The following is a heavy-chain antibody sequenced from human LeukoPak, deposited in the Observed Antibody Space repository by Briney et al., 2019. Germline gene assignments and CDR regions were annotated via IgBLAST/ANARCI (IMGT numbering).Heavy chain of an antibody. CDR2: ISSTGTNI. CDR3: ASDPPYSGHYFDY. CDR1: GFTFGDYA. Sequence: GRSLRLSCTASGFTFGDYAMNWVRQAPGKGLEWLSYISSTGTNIYYADSVKGRFTISRDNAKNSLYLQMNSLGAEDTALYYCASDPPYSGHYFDYWGQGTLVTVAS. V-gene: IGHV3-48*03. J-gene: IGHJ4*02. D-gene: IGHD1-26*01.